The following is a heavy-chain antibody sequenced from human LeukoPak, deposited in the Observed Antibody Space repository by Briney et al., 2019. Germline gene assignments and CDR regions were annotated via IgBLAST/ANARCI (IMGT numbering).Heavy chain of an antibody. D-gene: IGHD1-1*01. CDR2: ISPRADIK. CDR1: GFTFSNHG. J-gene: IGHJ3*02. V-gene: IGHV3-23*01. CDR3: AKALGAPGRFDAFDI. Sequence: PGGSLRLSCAASGFTFSNHGMNWVRQAPGKGLEWVSGISPRADIKYYADSVKGRFTISRDNSKNMLYLEVISLTADDTAVYYCAKALGAPGRFDAFDIWGQGTMVTVSS.